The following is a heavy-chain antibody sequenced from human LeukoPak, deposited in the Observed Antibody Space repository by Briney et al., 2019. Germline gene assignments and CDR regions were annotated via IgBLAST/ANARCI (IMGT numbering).Heavy chain of an antibody. Sequence: GGSLRLSCAASGFTFSSYAVSWVRQAPGKGLEWVSAISGSGGSTYYADSVKGRFTISRDNSKNTLYLQMNSLRAEDTAVYYCAKGTMVRGVIIPLVYWGQGTLVTVSS. D-gene: IGHD3-10*01. CDR3: AKGTMVRGVIIPLVY. CDR2: ISGSGGST. J-gene: IGHJ4*02. V-gene: IGHV3-23*01. CDR1: GFTFSSYA.